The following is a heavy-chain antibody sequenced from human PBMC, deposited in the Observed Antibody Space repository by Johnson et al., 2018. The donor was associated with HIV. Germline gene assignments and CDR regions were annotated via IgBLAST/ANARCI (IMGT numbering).Heavy chain of an antibody. J-gene: IGHJ3*02. CDR3: ARECEPAGLAFDI. CDR2: IYSAGST. V-gene: IGHV3-66*02. Sequence: VQLVESGGGLVKPGGSLRLSCAASGFTLSDYYMSWVRQAPGKGLEWVSVIYSAGSTYYADSVKGRFTISRDNSKNTLYLQMNSLRGEDTAVYYCARECEPAGLAFDIWGQGTMVTVSS. CDR1: GFTLSDYY. D-gene: IGHD1-14*01.